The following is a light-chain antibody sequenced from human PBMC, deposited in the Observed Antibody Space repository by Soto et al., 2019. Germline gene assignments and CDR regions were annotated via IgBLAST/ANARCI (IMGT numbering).Light chain of an antibody. J-gene: IGLJ2*01. Sequence: QSVLTQPPSVSTAPGQKVTVSCSGSSSNIGDNYVSWYQQLPGTAPKLLLFDNTKRPSGIPDRFSGSKSGTSATLDITGLQPGDEADYYCVTWDSSLSVGRLGGGTKLTVL. CDR3: VTWDSSLSVGR. V-gene: IGLV1-51*01. CDR2: DNT. CDR1: SSNIGDNY.